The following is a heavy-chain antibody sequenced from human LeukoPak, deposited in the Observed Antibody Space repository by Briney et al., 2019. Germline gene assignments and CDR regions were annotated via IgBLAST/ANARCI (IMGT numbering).Heavy chain of an antibody. Sequence: GRSLRLSCAASGFTFSNYGMHWVRQAPGKGLEWVAVISYDGTNKYYADSVKGRFTISRDNSKNTLYLQMNSLRAEDTAVYYCARRALGDTWHVPGGYWGQGTLVTVSS. CDR2: ISYDGTNK. J-gene: IGHJ4*02. CDR1: GFTFSNYG. V-gene: IGHV3-30*03. CDR3: ARRALGDTWHVPGGY. D-gene: IGHD1-26*01.